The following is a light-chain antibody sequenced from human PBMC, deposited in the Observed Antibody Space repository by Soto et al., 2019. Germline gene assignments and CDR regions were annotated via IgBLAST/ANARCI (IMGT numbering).Light chain of an antibody. J-gene: IGLJ2*01. CDR2: GNS. CDR3: ESYDSSLSGLV. CDR1: RANIGAGND. Sequence: QSVLTQPPSVSGAPGQRVTISCTGSRANIGAGNDVHWYQQLLGTAPKLLIYGNSNLPSGVPDRFSGSKSGTSASLAIAGLQAEDVAVYYFESYDSSLSGLVFGGGTKLTVL. V-gene: IGLV1-40*01.